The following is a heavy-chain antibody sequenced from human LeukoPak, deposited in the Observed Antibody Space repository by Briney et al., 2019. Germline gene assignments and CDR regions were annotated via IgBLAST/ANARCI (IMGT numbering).Heavy chain of an antibody. CDR1: GGSISSGGYY. Sequence: SETLSLTCTVSGGSISSGGYYWSWLRQHPGKGLEWIGYIYYSGSTYYNPSLKSRVTISVDTSKNQFSLKLSSVTAADTAVYYCARALVVVAPGAFDIWGQGTMVTVSS. CDR2: IYYSGST. J-gene: IGHJ3*02. CDR3: ARALVVVAPGAFDI. V-gene: IGHV4-31*03. D-gene: IGHD2-21*01.